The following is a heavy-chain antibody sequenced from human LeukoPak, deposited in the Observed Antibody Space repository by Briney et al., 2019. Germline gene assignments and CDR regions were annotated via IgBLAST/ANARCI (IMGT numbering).Heavy chain of an antibody. CDR2: ISGSGGTT. V-gene: IGHV3-23*01. D-gene: IGHD1-14*01. CDR1: GFTFSSYS. CDR3: ARGTGYNTGRSLDY. J-gene: IGHJ4*02. Sequence: PGGSLRLSCTASGFTFSSYSVTWVRQAPGKGLEWVSAISGSGGTTYYADSVKGRFTFSRDNSKNTLYLQMNSLRSEDTAVYYCARGTGYNTGRSLDYWGQGTLVTVSS.